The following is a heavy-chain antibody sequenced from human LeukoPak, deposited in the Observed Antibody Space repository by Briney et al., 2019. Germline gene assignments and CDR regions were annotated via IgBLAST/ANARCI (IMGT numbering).Heavy chain of an antibody. CDR2: INPSGGST. D-gene: IGHD2-21*02. V-gene: IGHV1-46*01. CDR3: ARDGAYCGGDCYHLLDY. CDR1: GYTFTSYY. J-gene: IGHJ4*02. Sequence: GASVKVSCKASGYTFTSYYMHWVRQAPGQGLEWMGIINPSGGSTSYAQKFQGRVTMTSDTSTRTVYMELSSLKYEDTAVYYCARDGAYCGGDCYHLLDYWGQGTLVTVSS.